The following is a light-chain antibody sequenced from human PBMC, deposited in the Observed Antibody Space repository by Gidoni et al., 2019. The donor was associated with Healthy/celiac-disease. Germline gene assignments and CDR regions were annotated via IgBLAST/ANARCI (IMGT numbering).Light chain of an antibody. CDR1: SPNIGAGYD. CDR2: GNS. V-gene: IGLV1-40*01. J-gene: IGLJ3*02. Sequence: QSVLTQPPSVSGAPGQRVTISCTGSSPNIGAGYDVHWYQQLPGTAPKLLIYGNSNRPSGVPDRFSGSKSGTSASLAITGLQAEDEADYYCQSYDSSLSGSMVFGGGTKLTV. CDR3: QSYDSSLSGSMV.